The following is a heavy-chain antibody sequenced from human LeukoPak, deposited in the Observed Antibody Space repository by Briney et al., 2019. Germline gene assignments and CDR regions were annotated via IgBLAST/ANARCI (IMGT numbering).Heavy chain of an antibody. CDR1: GFTFSSYT. V-gene: IGHV3-23*01. D-gene: IGHD3-16*01. J-gene: IGHJ4*02. Sequence: PGRSLRLSCAASGFTFSSYTMSWVRQAPGKGLEWVSLIGGSGDSTYYADSVKGRFTISRDNSKNTLYLRMNSLRADDTAVYYCAKEGPGGGGYFDDWGQGTLVTVSS. CDR3: AKEGPGGGGYFDD. CDR2: IGGSGDST.